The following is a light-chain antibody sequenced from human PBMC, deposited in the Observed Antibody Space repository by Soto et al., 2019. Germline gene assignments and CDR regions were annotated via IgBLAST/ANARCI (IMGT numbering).Light chain of an antibody. CDR2: DAS. J-gene: IGKJ1*01. V-gene: IGKV3-11*01. Sequence: EIVLTQSPATLSLSPGERATLSCRASQSVSSYLAWYQQKPGQAPRLLIYDASNRATGIPARFSGSGSGTDFTLTISSLEPEDFATYYCLQSNRYPWTFGQGTKVEIK. CDR3: LQSNRYPWT. CDR1: QSVSSY.